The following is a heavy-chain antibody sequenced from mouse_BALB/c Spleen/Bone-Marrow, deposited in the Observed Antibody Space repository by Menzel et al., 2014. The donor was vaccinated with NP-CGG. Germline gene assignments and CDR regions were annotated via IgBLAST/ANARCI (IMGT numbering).Heavy chain of an antibody. D-gene: IGHD2-4*01. Sequence: EVKVVESGGGLVQPGGSRKLSCAASGFTFSSFGMHWVRQAPEKGLEWVAYISNGSSTFYFADTVKGRFTISRDNPKNTLFLQMTSLRSEDTAMYYCTRKGAMITHYYAMDYWGQGASVTVSS. CDR1: GFTFSSFG. J-gene: IGHJ4*01. V-gene: IGHV5-17*02. CDR3: TRKGAMITHYYAMDY. CDR2: ISNGSSTF.